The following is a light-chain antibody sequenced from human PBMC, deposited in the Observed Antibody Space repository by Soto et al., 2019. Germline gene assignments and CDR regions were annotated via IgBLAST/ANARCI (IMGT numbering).Light chain of an antibody. V-gene: IGKV3D-11*02. J-gene: IGKJ5*01. CDR2: GAS. CDR3: QQRSNWQT. Sequence: EIVLTQSPGTLSLSPGERATLSCRASQSVSNNYLAWYQQKPGQAPRLLIYGASNRATGIPARFSGTGSGTDCNLTLNNLEPEDCAVYYCQQRSNWQTFGKGTRREI. CDR1: QSVSNNY.